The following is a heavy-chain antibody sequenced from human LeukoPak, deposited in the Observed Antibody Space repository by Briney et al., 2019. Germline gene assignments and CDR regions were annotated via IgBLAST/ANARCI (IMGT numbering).Heavy chain of an antibody. D-gene: IGHD3-22*01. Sequence: PSETLSLTCTVSGGSISSYYWSWIRQPAGKGLEWIGRIYTSGSTNYNPSLKSRVTMSVDTSKNQYSLKLSAVTAADTAMYYCARDQGSLNYYNSSGYYLRPYYFDYWGQGTLVTVSS. V-gene: IGHV4-4*07. CDR1: GGSISSYY. CDR3: ARDQGSLNYYNSSGYYLRPYYFDY. J-gene: IGHJ4*02. CDR2: IYTSGST.